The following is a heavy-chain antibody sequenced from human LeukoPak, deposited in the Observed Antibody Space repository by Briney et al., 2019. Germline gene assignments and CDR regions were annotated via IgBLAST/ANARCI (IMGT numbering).Heavy chain of an antibody. CDR1: GFTFSSYA. CDR2: ISGSGGST. J-gene: IGHJ4*02. CDR3: AKDIRGSGGSCYDY. Sequence: PGGSLRLSCAASGFTFSSYAMSWVRQAPGKGLEWVSAISGSGGSTYYADSVKGRFTISRDNSKNTLYLQMNSLRAEDTAVYRCAKDIRGSGGSCYDYWGQGTLVTVSS. D-gene: IGHD2-15*01. V-gene: IGHV3-23*01.